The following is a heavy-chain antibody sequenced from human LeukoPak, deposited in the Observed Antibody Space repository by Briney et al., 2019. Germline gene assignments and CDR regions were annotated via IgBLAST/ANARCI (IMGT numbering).Heavy chain of an antibody. Sequence: SVKVSCKASGGTFSSYAISWVRQAPGQGLEWMGRIIPIFGTANYAQKLQGRVTMTTDTSTSTAYMELRSLRSDDTAVYYCARDDSSGYYELDYWGQGTLVTVSS. J-gene: IGHJ4*02. CDR1: GGTFSSYA. D-gene: IGHD3-22*01. CDR3: ARDDSSGYYELDY. V-gene: IGHV1-69*05. CDR2: IIPIFGTA.